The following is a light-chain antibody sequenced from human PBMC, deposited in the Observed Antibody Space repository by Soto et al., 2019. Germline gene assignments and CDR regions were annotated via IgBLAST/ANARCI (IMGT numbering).Light chain of an antibody. Sequence: QPVLTQSPSASASLGASVTLTCTLDSGHSSYAIAWHQQQPEKGPRFLMKLNSDGSHSKGDGIPDRFSGSSSGAERYLTISSLQSEDEADYYCQTWGTGIQVFGTGTKLTVL. J-gene: IGLJ1*01. CDR2: LNSDGSH. CDR3: QTWGTGIQV. CDR1: SGHSSYA. V-gene: IGLV4-69*01.